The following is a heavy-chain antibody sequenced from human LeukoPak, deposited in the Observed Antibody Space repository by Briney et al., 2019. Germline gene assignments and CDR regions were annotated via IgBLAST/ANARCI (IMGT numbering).Heavy chain of an antibody. CDR1: GYTFTSYD. V-gene: IGHV1-8*01. J-gene: IGHJ6*03. D-gene: IGHD3-3*01. CDR2: MNPNSGNT. CDR3: ARGVPEANRKYYDFWSGFYYYYYMDV. Sequence: ASVKVSCKASGYTFTSYDINWVRQATGPGLEWMGWMNPNSGNTGYAQKFQGRVTMTRNTSISTAYMELSSLRSEDTAVYYCARGVPEANRKYYDFWSGFYYYYYMDVWGKGTTVTVSS.